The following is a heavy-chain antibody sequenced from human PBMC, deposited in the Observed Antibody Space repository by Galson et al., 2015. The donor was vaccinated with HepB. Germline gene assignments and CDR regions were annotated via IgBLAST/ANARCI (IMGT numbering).Heavy chain of an antibody. D-gene: IGHD1-14*01. CDR1: GFSFDSYG. CDR3: AKAKPNYYYNYGMDV. V-gene: IGHV3-30*18. J-gene: IGHJ6*02. Sequence: SLRLSCAASGFSFDSYGMHWVRQAPGKGLEWVAVISYDGRNKYYADSVKGRFTISRDNSKNALYMEMNSLRAEETAVYLCAKAKPNYYYNYGMDVWGQGTTVTVSS. CDR2: ISYDGRNK.